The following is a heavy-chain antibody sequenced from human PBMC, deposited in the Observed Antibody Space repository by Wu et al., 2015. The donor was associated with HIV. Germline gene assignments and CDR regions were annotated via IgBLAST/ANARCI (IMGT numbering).Heavy chain of an antibody. CDR1: EYTFTAYY. CDR3: ARDYYDSSGYITNNWFDP. CDR2: INPNSGGT. J-gene: IGHJ5*02. D-gene: IGHD3-22*01. V-gene: IGHV1-2*02. Sequence: QVQLVQSGAEVKKPGASMKVSCKTSEYTFTAYYIHWVRQAPGQGLEWMGWINPNSGGTNYAQKFQGRVTMTRDTSISAAYMELTRLTSDDTAFYYCARDYYDSSGYITNNWFDPWGQGTLVTVSS.